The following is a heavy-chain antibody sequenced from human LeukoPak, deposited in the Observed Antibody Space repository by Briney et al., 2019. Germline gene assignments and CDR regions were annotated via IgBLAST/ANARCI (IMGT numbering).Heavy chain of an antibody. V-gene: IGHV3-9*01. CDR1: GFTFDDYV. CDR3: ARGLMGGYPRFDH. D-gene: IGHD2-8*01. J-gene: IGHJ4*02. Sequence: GGSLRLSCAASGFTFDDYVMHWVRQAPGKGLEWVSGITWNSDTIAYADSVKGRFTISRDNAKNSLYLQMNSLRAEDTAVYYCARGLMGGYPRFDHWGQGTLVTVSS. CDR2: ITWNSDTI.